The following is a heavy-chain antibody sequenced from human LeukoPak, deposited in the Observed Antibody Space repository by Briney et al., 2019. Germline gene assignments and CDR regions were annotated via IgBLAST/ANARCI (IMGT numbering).Heavy chain of an antibody. CDR2: ISVYNGNT. CDR3: ATASVLRYFDWLADDAFDI. J-gene: IGHJ3*02. CDR1: GYTFTSYG. V-gene: IGHV1-18*01. D-gene: IGHD3-9*01. Sequence: GASVKVSCKASGYTFTSYGISWVRQAPGQGLEWMGWISVYNGNTNYAQKLQGRVTMTTDTSTSTAYMELRSLRSDDTAVYYCATASVLRYFDWLADDAFDIWGQGTMVTVSS.